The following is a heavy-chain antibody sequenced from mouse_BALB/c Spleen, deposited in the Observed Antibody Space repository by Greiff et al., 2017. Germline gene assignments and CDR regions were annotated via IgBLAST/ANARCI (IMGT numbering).Heavy chain of an antibody. CDR2: IDPSDSET. Sequence: VKLMESGPQLVRPGASVKISCKASGYSFTSYWMHWVKQRPGQGLEWIGMIDPSDSETRLNQKFKDKATLTVDKSSSTAYMQLSSPTSEDSAVYYCASDGYYGYWGQGTTLTVSS. CDR3: ASDGYYGY. D-gene: IGHD2-3*01. CDR1: GYSFTSYW. J-gene: IGHJ2*01. V-gene: IGHV1S126*01.